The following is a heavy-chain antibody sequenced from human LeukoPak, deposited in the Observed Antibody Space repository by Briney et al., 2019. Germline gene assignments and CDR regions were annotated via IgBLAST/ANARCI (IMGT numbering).Heavy chain of an antibody. Sequence: GGSLRLSCVASGFTLSSFGMNWVRQAPGKGLEWVSAISGSGGRTYYADSVKGRFTISRDNPKNTLYLQMNSLRAEDTAVYNCAKGDFYGSGRDYYYYMDVWGKGTTVTISS. CDR2: ISGSGGRT. CDR3: AKGDFYGSGRDYYYYMDV. J-gene: IGHJ6*03. CDR1: GFTLSSFG. V-gene: IGHV3-23*01. D-gene: IGHD3-10*01.